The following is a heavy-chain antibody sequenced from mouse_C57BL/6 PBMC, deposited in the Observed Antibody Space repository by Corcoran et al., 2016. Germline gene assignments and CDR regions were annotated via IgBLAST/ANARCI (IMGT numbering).Heavy chain of an antibody. V-gene: IGHV1-18*01. J-gene: IGHJ3*01. D-gene: IGHD2-1*01. Sequence: EVQLQQSGPELVKPGASVKIPCKASGYTFTDYNMDWVKQSHGKSLEWIGDINPNNGGTIYNQKFKGKATLTVDKSSSTAYMELRSLTSEDTAVYYCARSGVRSPSWFAYWGQGTLVTVSA. CDR1: GYTFTDYN. CDR3: ARSGVRSPSWFAY. CDR2: INPNNGGT.